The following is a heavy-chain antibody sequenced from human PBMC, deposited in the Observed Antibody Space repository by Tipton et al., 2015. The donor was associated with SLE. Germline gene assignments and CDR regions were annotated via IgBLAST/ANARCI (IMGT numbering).Heavy chain of an antibody. CDR2: IYYSGST. Sequence: TLSLTCAVSGYSISSGYYWGWIRQPPGKGLEWIGSIYYSGSTYYNPSLKSRVSISVDTSNNQFSLKLSSVTAADTAVYYCARPLAMGIFGMGFDIWGQGTMVTVSS. J-gene: IGHJ3*02. D-gene: IGHD3-3*01. CDR3: ARPLAMGIFGMGFDI. CDR1: GYSISSGYY. V-gene: IGHV4-38-2*01.